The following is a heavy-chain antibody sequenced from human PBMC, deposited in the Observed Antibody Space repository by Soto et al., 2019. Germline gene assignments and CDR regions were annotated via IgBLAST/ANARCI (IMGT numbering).Heavy chain of an antibody. D-gene: IGHD3-10*01. J-gene: IGHJ4*02. CDR3: ARYYGGYSDY. CDR2: IYYSGST. Sequence: SETLSLTCTVSGGSISSYYWSWIRQPPGKGLEWIGYIYYSGSTNYNPSLKSLVTISVDTSKNQFSLKLSSVTAADTAVYYCARYYGGYSDYWGQGTLVTVS. V-gene: IGHV4-59*08. CDR1: GGSISSYY.